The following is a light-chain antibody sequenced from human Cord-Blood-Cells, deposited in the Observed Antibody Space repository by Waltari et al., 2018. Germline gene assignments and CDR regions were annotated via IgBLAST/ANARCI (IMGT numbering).Light chain of an antibody. CDR2: DAS. V-gene: IGKV1-33*01. CDR1: QDISNY. CDR3: QQYDNLPYT. J-gene: IGKJ2*01. Sequence: DLQMTQSPSSLSASVGHRATITCQESQDISNYLNWYQQKPGKAPTLLIYDASNLETGVPSRFSGSGSGTDFTFTISSLQPEDIATYYCQQYDNLPYTFGQGTKLEIK.